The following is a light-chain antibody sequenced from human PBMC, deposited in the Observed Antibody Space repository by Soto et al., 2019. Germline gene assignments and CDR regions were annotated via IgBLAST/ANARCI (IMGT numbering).Light chain of an antibody. J-gene: IGKJ1*01. CDR3: QQGFSRPRT. Sequence: DIQMTQSPSSLSASVGDRVTITCRASQSIRSDLNWYQQRPGKAPKLLIYTTSNLESGVPSRFSGSGSGTDFTLTISNLQPEDFATYFCQQGFSRPRTFGLGTTGDIK. CDR2: TTS. CDR1: QSIRSD. V-gene: IGKV1-39*01.